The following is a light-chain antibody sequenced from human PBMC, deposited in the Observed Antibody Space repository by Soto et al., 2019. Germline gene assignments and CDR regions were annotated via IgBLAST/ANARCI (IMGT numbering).Light chain of an antibody. CDR1: QSISDW. V-gene: IGKV1-5*01. CDR3: QQYNNWPPGT. CDR2: DAS. J-gene: IGKJ1*01. Sequence: IQMTQSPSTLSGSVGYRVTITCRASQSISDWLAWFQLKPGKAPKLLVYDASSLESGVPLRFSGSGSGTEFTLTISSLQSEDFAVYYCQQYNNWPPGTFGQGTKVDI.